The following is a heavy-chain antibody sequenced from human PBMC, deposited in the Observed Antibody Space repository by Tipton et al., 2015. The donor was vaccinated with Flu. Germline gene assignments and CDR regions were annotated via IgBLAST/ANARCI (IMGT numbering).Heavy chain of an antibody. CDR2: IYHSGST. D-gene: IGHD3-22*01. CDR3: ARDAMIVAEGWFDP. V-gene: IGHV4-39*07. CDR1: GGSISSSSYY. J-gene: IGHJ5*02. Sequence: TLSLTCTVSGGSISSSSYYWGWIRQPPGKGLEWIGSIYHSGSTYYNPSLKSRVTISVDTSKNQFSLKLSSVTAADTAVYYCARDAMIVAEGWFDPWGQGTLVTVSS.